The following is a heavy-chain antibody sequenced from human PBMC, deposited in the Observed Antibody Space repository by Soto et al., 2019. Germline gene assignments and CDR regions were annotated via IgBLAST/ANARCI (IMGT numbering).Heavy chain of an antibody. CDR1: GFSLSTSGVG. D-gene: IGHD6-6*01. J-gene: IGHJ6*03. CDR2: IYWDDDK. Sequence: QITLKESGPTLVKPTQTLTLTCTFSGFSLSTSGVGVGWIRQPPGKALEWLALIYWDDDKRYSPSLKSRLTITKDTSKNQVVLTMTNMDPVDTATYYCAHHASIAAGAYYYYYMDVWGKGTTVTVSS. CDR3: AHHASIAAGAYYYYYMDV. V-gene: IGHV2-5*02.